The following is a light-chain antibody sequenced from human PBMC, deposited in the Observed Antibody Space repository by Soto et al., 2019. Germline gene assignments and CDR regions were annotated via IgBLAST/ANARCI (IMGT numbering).Light chain of an antibody. CDR2: DAV. CDR3: QQRYNWTLT. V-gene: IGKV3-11*01. Sequence: ILLPQPPLTLLLPRGAGPRVPCRASQSVTTSLAWYQQKPGQDPRILMFDAVNRATCVPARFSGSGSGTDFNLTISWLETEESAVYQSQQRYNWTLTFGGGTKVDIK. CDR1: QSVTTS. J-gene: IGKJ4*01.